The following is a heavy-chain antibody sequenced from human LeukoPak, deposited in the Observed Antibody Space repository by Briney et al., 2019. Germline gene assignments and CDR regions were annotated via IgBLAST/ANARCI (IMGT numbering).Heavy chain of an antibody. Sequence: APVKVSCKASGYTFTSYDINWVRQATGQGLEWMGWMNPNSGNTGYAQKFQGRVTMTRNTSISTAYMELSSLRSEDTAVYYCARGLYCSSTSCYSHWFDPWGQGTLVTVSS. J-gene: IGHJ5*02. CDR2: MNPNSGNT. CDR3: ARGLYCSSTSCYSHWFDP. V-gene: IGHV1-8*01. D-gene: IGHD2-2*01. CDR1: GYTFTSYD.